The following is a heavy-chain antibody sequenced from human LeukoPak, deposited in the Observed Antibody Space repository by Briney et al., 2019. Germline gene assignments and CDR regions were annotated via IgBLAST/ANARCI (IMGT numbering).Heavy chain of an antibody. CDR2: IYYSGST. V-gene: IGHV4-39*01. J-gene: IGHJ4*02. D-gene: IGHD3-3*01. CDR1: GGSISSYY. CDR3: ARGFWSGYYSFFFDY. Sequence: PSETLSLTCTVSGGSISSYYWGWIRQPPGKGLEWIGSIYYSGSTYYNPSLKSRVTISVDTSKNQFSLKLSSVTAADTAVYYCARGFWSGYYSFFFDYWGQGTLVTVSS.